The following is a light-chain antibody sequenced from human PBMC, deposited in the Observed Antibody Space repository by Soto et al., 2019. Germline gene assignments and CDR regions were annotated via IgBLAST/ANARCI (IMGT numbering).Light chain of an antibody. Sequence: EIVLTQSPATLSLSPGERATLSCRASQSVSTYLGWYQEKPGQPPRLLISEASNRATGIPARFGGSGSGTDFTLTISSLEPEDFAVYFCHQRYSWPHTFGQGTKLEI. CDR2: EAS. V-gene: IGKV3-11*01. CDR3: HQRYSWPHT. J-gene: IGKJ2*01. CDR1: QSVSTY.